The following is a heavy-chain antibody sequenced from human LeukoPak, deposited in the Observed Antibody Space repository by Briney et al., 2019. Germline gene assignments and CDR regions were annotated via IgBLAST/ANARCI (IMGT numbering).Heavy chain of an antibody. V-gene: IGHV3-74*01. CDR2: INSDGSST. Sequence: GGSLRLSCAASGFTFSSYWMHWVRQAPGKGLVWVSRINSDGSSTSYADSVKGRFTISRDNAKNTLYLQMNSLRAEDTAVYYCASLVYCSSTSCYGFDYWGQGTLVTVS. J-gene: IGHJ4*02. CDR1: GFTFSSYW. CDR3: ASLVYCSSTSCYGFDY. D-gene: IGHD2-2*01.